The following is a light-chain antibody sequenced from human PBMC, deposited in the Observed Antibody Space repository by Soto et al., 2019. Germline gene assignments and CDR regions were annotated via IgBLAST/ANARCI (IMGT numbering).Light chain of an antibody. J-gene: IGLJ2*01. CDR2: YNN. Sequence: QSVLTQSPSVSAAPGQKVTISCSGSSSNIGNNYVSWYQQLPGTAPKLLIYYNNKRPSGIPDRFSGSKSGTSGTLDITGLQTGDEADYYCATWDGSLPGEVFGGGTQLTVL. CDR1: SSNIGNNY. CDR3: ATWDGSLPGEV. V-gene: IGLV1-51*01.